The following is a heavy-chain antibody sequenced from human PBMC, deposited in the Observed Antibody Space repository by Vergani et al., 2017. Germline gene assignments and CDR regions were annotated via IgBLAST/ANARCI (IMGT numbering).Heavy chain of an antibody. J-gene: IGHJ4*02. CDR1: GFTFSSYV. CDR2: ISGSGTNT. Sequence: EVQLLESGGGLAQPGGSLRLSCAASGFTFSSYVMSWVRQAPGKGLEWVSSISGSGTNTYYADSVKGRFIISRDESKNTLYLQMNSLRAEDTAVYCWAKDRGYCSSTSCPSHPDYWGQGTLVTVSS. D-gene: IGHD2-2*01. CDR3: AKDRGYCSSTSCPSHPDY. V-gene: IGHV3-23*01.